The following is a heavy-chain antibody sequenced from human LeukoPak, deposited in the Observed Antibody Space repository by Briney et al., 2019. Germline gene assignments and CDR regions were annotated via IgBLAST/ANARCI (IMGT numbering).Heavy chain of an antibody. J-gene: IGHJ3*02. V-gene: IGHV1-24*01. CDR3: ARAEGAYCGGDCYKHAFDI. D-gene: IGHD2-21*01. Sequence: GASVKVSCKVSGYTLTELSMHWVRQAPGKGLEWMGGFDPEDGETIYAQKFQGRVTMTEDTSTDTAYMELSSLRSEDTAVYYCARAEGAYCGGDCYKHAFDIWGQGTMVTVSS. CDR2: FDPEDGET. CDR1: GYTLTELS.